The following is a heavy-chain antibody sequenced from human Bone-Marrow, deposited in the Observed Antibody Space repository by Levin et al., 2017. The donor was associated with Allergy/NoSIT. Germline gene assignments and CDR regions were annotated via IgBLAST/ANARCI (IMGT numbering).Heavy chain of an antibody. J-gene: IGHJ6*02. D-gene: IGHD2-21*01. CDR1: GFTFDDNA. CDR2: TSYDGFHK. CDR3: AKDILLKFDRDFNYYSAMDA. V-gene: IGHV3-30*18. Sequence: RAGGSLRLSCVTSGFTFDDNAIHWVRQAPGKGLEWVAATSYDGFHKYYGDSVKGRFTISRDTSNNTVYLQMNSLRVDDSAVYHCAKDILLKFDRDFNYYSAMDAWGPGTTVTVSS.